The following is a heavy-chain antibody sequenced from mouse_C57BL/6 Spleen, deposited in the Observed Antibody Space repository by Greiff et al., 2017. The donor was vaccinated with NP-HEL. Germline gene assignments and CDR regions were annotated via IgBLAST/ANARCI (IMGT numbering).Heavy chain of an antibody. Sequence: VKLQQPGAELVKPGASVKLSCKASGYTFTSYWMHWVKQRPGQGLEWIGMIHPNSGSTNYNEKFKSKATLTVDKSSSTAYMQLSSLTSEDSAVYYCARPITTVVDWYFDVWGTGTTVTVSS. CDR3: ARPITTVVDWYFDV. D-gene: IGHD1-1*01. V-gene: IGHV1-64*01. J-gene: IGHJ1*03. CDR2: IHPNSGST. CDR1: GYTFTSYW.